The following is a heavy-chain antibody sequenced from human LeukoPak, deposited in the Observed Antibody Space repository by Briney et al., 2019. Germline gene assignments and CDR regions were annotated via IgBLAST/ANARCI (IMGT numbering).Heavy chain of an antibody. D-gene: IGHD3-22*01. CDR2: ISSSSSTI. Sequence: PGGSLRLSCAASGFSFSNYSMNWVRQAPGKGLEWVSYISSSSSTIYYADSVKGRFTISRDNAKNSLYLQMNSLRDEDTAVFYCAGEGAYYGRNFDYWGQGTLVTVSS. J-gene: IGHJ4*02. CDR1: GFSFSNYS. V-gene: IGHV3-48*02. CDR3: AGEGAYYGRNFDY.